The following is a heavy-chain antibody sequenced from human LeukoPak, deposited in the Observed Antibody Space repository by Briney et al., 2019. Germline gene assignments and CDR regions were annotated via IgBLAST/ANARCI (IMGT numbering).Heavy chain of an antibody. CDR2: ISYDGSDK. D-gene: IGHD6-13*01. Sequence: PGRSLRPSCAASGFTFSTYGMHWVRQAPGKGLEWVAVISYDGSDKYYADSVKGRFTISRDNSKNTLYLQMNSLRAEDTAVYYCAKDHTSSWYYFDYWGQGTLVTVSS. CDR1: GFTFSTYG. V-gene: IGHV3-30*18. J-gene: IGHJ4*02. CDR3: AKDHTSSWYYFDY.